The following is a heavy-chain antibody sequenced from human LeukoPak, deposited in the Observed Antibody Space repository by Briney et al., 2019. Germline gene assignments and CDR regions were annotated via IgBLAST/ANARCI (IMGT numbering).Heavy chain of an antibody. D-gene: IGHD4-17*01. J-gene: IGHJ4*02. CDR2: IYYSGST. Sequence: SETLSLTCAVSGGSISSGDYYWSWIRQPPGKGLEWIGYIYYSGSTYYNPSLKSRVTISVDTSKNQFSLKLSSVTAADTAVYYCARQQGYGDYLGNWGQGTLVTVSS. CDR1: GGSISSGDYY. V-gene: IGHV4-30-4*08. CDR3: ARQQGYGDYLGN.